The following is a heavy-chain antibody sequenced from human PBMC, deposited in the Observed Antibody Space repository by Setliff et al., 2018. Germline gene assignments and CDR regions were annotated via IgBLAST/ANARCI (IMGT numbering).Heavy chain of an antibody. D-gene: IGHD1-1*01. CDR3: ARTGTYRYFDY. J-gene: IGHJ4*02. Sequence: KASETLSLTCTVSGGSISSGVYYWAWIRLPPGKGLEWIGRIYYRGDTYYNASLKSRLTLSVDTSKNQVSLNLRSVTAADTAVYYCARTGTYRYFDYWGQGTQVTVSS. V-gene: IGHV4-39*01. CDR2: IYYRGDT. CDR1: GGSISSGVYY.